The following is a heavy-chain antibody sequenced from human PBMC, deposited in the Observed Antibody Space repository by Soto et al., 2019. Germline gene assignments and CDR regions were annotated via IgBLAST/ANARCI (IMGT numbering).Heavy chain of an antibody. J-gene: IGHJ6*02. CDR3: ARDLAPTKAFGGYDLSYYYGMDV. CDR2: INPNSGGT. CDR1: GYTFTGYY. D-gene: IGHD5-12*01. Sequence: ASVKVSCKASGYTFTGYYMHWVRQAPGQGLEWMGWINPNSGGTNYAQKFQGWVTMTRDTSISTAYMELSRLRSDDTAVDYCARDLAPTKAFGGYDLSYYYGMDVWGQGTTVTVSS. V-gene: IGHV1-2*04.